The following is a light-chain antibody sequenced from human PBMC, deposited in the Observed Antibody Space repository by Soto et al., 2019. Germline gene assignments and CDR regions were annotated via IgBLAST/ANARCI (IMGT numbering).Light chain of an antibody. V-gene: IGLV1-40*01. J-gene: IGLJ2*01. CDR3: QAYDSSLVSLI. CDR1: NSNIGAGYP. CDR2: ANT. Sequence: QSVLTQPPSVTGAPGQRVTISCTGNNSNIGAGYPVHWYQQFPGTAPKLLIYANTNRPSGVPDRFSVSKSGTSASLAITGLQAEDEADFYGQAYDSSLVSLIFCGGTKVTVL.